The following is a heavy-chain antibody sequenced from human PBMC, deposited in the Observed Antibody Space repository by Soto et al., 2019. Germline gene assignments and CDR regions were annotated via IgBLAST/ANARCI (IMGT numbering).Heavy chain of an antibody. Sequence: SVKVSCKSSGYNFISHSITWVRQAPGQGLEWMGGIIPIFGTANYAQKFQGRVTITADESTSTAYMELSSLGSEDTAVYYCARVPDYDDSSGYYEAHYYYYGMDVWGQGTTVIVSS. CDR2: IIPIFGTA. V-gene: IGHV1-69*13. D-gene: IGHD3-22*01. CDR3: ARVPDYDDSSGYYEAHYYYYGMDV. CDR1: GYNFISHS. J-gene: IGHJ6*02.